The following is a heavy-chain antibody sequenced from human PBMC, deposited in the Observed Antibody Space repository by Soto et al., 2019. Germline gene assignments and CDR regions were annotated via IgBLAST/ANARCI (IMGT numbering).Heavy chain of an antibody. Sequence: PGGSLRLSCAASAFTISRYVMSWGRQAPGKGLEWVSAITASGGTTYYADSVKGRFTVSKDNSKNTLYLHMNSLRAEDTAVYYCAREEITIFGVVIMKDRMDVCGQRTRVTVS. J-gene: IGHJ6*02. CDR3: AREEITIFGVVIMKDRMDV. V-gene: IGHV3-23*01. CDR1: AFTISRYV. CDR2: ITASGGTT. D-gene: IGHD3-3*01.